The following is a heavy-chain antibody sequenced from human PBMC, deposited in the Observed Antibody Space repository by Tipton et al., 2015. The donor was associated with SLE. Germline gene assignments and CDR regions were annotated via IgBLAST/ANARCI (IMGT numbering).Heavy chain of an antibody. Sequence: TLSLTCAISGYSFRSGYFWGWIRQPPGKGLEWIGNILYSGDTNYNPSLKSRVTISLDTSRKQFSLSLNSVTAADTAVYYCATIDPDGDSGVLPGDYWGQGTLITVSS. J-gene: IGHJ4*02. CDR2: ILYSGDT. CDR1: GYSFRSGYF. D-gene: IGHD3-22*01. CDR3: ATIDPDGDSGVLPGDY. V-gene: IGHV4-38-2*01.